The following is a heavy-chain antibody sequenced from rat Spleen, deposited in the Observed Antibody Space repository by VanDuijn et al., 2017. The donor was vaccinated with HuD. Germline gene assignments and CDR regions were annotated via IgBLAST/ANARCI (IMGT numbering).Heavy chain of an antibody. J-gene: IGHJ1*01. V-gene: IGHV5-25*01. Sequence: EVKLVESGGGLVQPGRSMKLSCTALGLTFSNYYMAWVRQAPTKGLEWVASISSGGGDTYYRDSVRGRFSISRDNAKSTLYLQMDSLRSEDTATYYCARLTGSWYFDFWGPGTMVTVSS. CDR3: ARLTGSWYFDF. CDR1: GLTFSNYY. D-gene: IGHD5-1*01. CDR2: ISSGGGDT.